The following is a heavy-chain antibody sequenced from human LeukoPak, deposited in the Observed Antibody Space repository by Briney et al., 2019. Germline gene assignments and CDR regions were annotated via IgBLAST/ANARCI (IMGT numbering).Heavy chain of an antibody. J-gene: IGHJ5*02. CDR1: GFTFSDAW. CDR3: TTGDSST. Sequence: GGSPRLSCAASGFTFSDAWMNWVRQPPGKGLEYIGRVKSKADGGTRDHAATVKGRFIISRDDSKNTLYLQMNSLRSEDTAVYYCTTGDSSTWGQGTLVTVSS. V-gene: IGHV3-15*01. CDR2: VKSKADGGTR. D-gene: IGHD4-11*01.